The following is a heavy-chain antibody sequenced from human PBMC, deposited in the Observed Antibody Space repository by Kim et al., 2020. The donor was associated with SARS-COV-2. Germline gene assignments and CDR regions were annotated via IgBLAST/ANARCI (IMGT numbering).Heavy chain of an antibody. V-gene: IGHV4-59*01. D-gene: IGHD3-9*01. CDR1: GGSISSYY. CDR2: IYYSGST. CDR3: ARGSYYDILTGYYSYFDY. Sequence: SETLSLTCTVSGGSISSYYWSWIRQPPGKGLEWIGYIYYSGSTNYNPSLKSRVTISVDTSKNQFSLKLSSVTAADTAVYYCARGSYYDILTGYYSYFDYWGQGTLVTVSS. J-gene: IGHJ4*02.